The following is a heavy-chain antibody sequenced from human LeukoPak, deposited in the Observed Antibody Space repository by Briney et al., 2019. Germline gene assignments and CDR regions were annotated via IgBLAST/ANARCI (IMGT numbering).Heavy chain of an antibody. Sequence: PSETLSLTCTVSGGSISSYYWSWIRQPPGKGLEWIGYIYYSGSTNYNPSLKSRVTISVDTSKNQFSLKLSSVTAADTAVYYCARHGVKQQLVLRYWGQGTLVTVSS. CDR2: IYYSGST. D-gene: IGHD6-13*01. CDR3: ARHGVKQQLVLRY. CDR1: GGSISSYY. J-gene: IGHJ4*02. V-gene: IGHV4-59*08.